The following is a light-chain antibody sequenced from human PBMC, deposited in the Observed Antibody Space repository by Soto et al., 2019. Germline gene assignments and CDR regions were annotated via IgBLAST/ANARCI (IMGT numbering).Light chain of an antibody. CDR1: QRLLYRSNNKNY. CDR3: QQYYNPPWT. J-gene: IGKJ1*01. CDR2: WAS. Sequence: DTVMSQSPASLAVSLGGRATINCKSSQRLLYRSNNKNYVAWYQHKPGQPPRLLIYWASTRDSGVPDRFSGSGSGTDFTLTITNVQAEDVAVYYCQQYYNPPWTFGQGTRVEI. V-gene: IGKV4-1*01.